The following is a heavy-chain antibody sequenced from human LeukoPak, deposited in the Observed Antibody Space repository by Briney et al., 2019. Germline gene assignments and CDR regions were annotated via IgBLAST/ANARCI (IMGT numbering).Heavy chain of an antibody. D-gene: IGHD5-18*01. CDR1: GGSFSGYY. J-gene: IGHJ5*02. Sequence: PSETLSLTCAVYGGSFSGYYWSWIRQPPGKGLEWIGEINHSGSTNYGPSLKSRVTISVDTSKKQISLKLSSVAAADTAVYYCARAKEYGYNYGPGFGFDPWGQGTLVTVSS. CDR3: ARAKEYGYNYGPGFGFDP. V-gene: IGHV4-34*01. CDR2: INHSGST.